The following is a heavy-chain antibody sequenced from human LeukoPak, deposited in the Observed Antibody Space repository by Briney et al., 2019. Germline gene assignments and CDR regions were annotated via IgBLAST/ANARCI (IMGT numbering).Heavy chain of an antibody. D-gene: IGHD4-23*01. Sequence: SETLSLTCTVSGGSISSYYWSWIRQSPGKALEWIGYIYYTGTTNYNPSLKSRVTILVDTSKTQFSLKLSSVTAADTAVYYCARDRYGGNSGEFDYWGQGTLVTVSS. CDR3: ARDRYGGNSGEFDY. CDR1: GGSISSYY. CDR2: IYYTGTT. V-gene: IGHV4-59*01. J-gene: IGHJ4*02.